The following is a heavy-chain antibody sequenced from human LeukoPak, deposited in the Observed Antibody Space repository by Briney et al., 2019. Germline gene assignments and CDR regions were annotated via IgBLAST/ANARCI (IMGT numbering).Heavy chain of an antibody. V-gene: IGHV3-33*06. Sequence: PGRSLRLSCSASGFTFSSYGRHWVRQAPGKGLEWVAVIWYDGSNKYYADSVKGRFTISRDNSKNTLYLQMNSLRAEDTAVYYCAKTGLDSGSYGPFAYWGQGPLVTVSS. CDR1: GFTFSSYG. J-gene: IGHJ4*02. CDR3: AKTGLDSGSYGPFAY. D-gene: IGHD1-26*01. CDR2: IWYDGSNK.